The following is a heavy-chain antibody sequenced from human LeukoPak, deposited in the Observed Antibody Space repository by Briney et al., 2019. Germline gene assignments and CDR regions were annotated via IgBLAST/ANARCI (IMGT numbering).Heavy chain of an antibody. V-gene: IGHV3-53*01. CDR2: IYSGGST. Sequence: PGGSLRLSCAASGFTVSSNYMSWVRQAPGKGLEWVSVIYSGGSTYYADSVKGRFTISRDNSKNTLYLQMNSLRAEDTAVYYCAKDRWFGELIFYFDYWGQGTLVTVSS. CDR1: GFTVSSNY. J-gene: IGHJ4*02. CDR3: AKDRWFGELIFYFDY. D-gene: IGHD3-10*01.